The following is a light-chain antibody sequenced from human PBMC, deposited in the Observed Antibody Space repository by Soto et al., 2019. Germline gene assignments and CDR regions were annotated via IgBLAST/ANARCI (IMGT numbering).Light chain of an antibody. CDR1: SSDVGAYNY. CDR2: DVT. J-gene: IGLJ1*01. CDR3: SSHSKLTPYV. Sequence: SALTQPASVSGSPGQSITISCTGTSSDVGAYNYVSWYQQHPGKAPKLMIYDVTNRPSGVSNRFSGSKSDNTASLTISGLQAEDEADYFCSSHSKLTPYVFGTGTKVTVL. V-gene: IGLV2-14*01.